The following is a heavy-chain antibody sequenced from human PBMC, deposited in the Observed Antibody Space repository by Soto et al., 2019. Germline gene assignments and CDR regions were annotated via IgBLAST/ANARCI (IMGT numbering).Heavy chain of an antibody. CDR1: GYTFTGYY. Sequence: ASVKVSCKASGYTFTGYYMHWVRQAPGQGLEWMGWINPNSGGTNYAQKFQGWVTMTRDTSISTAYMELSRLRSDDTAVYYCARGENSGYDYIYYYYMDVWGKGTTVTVS. CDR3: ARGENSGYDYIYYYYMDV. V-gene: IGHV1-2*04. J-gene: IGHJ6*03. CDR2: INPNSGGT. D-gene: IGHD5-12*01.